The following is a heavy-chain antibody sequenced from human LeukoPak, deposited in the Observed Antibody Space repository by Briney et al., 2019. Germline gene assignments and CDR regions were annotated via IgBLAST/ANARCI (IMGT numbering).Heavy chain of an antibody. D-gene: IGHD3-16*02. J-gene: IGHJ4*02. Sequence: SGTLSLTCAVYGGSFSGYYWSWIRQPPGKGLEWIGEINHSGSTNYNPSLKSRVTISVDTSKNQFSLKLSSVTAADTAVYYCARDLITFGGVIATFDYWGQGTLVTVSS. V-gene: IGHV4-34*01. CDR3: ARDLITFGGVIATFDY. CDR1: GGSFSGYY. CDR2: INHSGST.